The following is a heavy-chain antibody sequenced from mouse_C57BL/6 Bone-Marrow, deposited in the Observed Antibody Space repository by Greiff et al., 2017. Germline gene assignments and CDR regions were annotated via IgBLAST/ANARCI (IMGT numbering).Heavy chain of an antibody. CDR1: GYTFTSYW. D-gene: IGHD3-3*01. Sequence: QVQLQQPGAELVKPGASVKLSCKASGYTFTSYWMHWVKQRPGQGLEWIGMIHPNSGSTNYNEKFKSKATLTIDKSSSTAYMQLRSLTSEDSAVYYCARSLRDYAMDYWGQGNSVTVSS. V-gene: IGHV1-64*01. J-gene: IGHJ4*01. CDR2: IHPNSGST. CDR3: ARSLRDYAMDY.